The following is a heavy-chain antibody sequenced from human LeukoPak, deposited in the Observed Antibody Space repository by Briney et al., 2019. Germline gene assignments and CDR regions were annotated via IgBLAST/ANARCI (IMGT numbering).Heavy chain of an antibody. V-gene: IGHV1-2*02. CDR1: GYTFTGYY. J-gene: IGHJ6*02. CDR2: INPNSGCT. CDR3: ARGEPSSSWHYYYGMDV. D-gene: IGHD6-6*01. Sequence: VASVKVSCKASGYTFTGYYMHWVRQAPGQGLEWMGWINPNSGCTNYAQKFQGRVTMTRDTSISTAYMELSRLRSDDTAVYYCARGEPSSSWHYYYGMDVWGQGTTVTVSS.